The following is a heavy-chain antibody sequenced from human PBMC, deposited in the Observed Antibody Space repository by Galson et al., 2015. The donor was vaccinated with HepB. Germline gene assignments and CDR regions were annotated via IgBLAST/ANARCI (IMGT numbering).Heavy chain of an antibody. J-gene: IGHJ5*02. D-gene: IGHD2-2*01. CDR3: ARIRYCSSTSWGWFDP. CDR1: GFSLSTSGMC. V-gene: IGHV2-70*11. Sequence: PALVKPTQTLTLTCTFSGFSLSTSGMCVSWIRQPPGKALEWLARIDWDDDKYYSTSLKTRLTISKDTSKNQVVLTMTNMDPVDTATYYCARIRYCSSTSWGWFDPWGQGTLVTVSS. CDR2: IDWDDDK.